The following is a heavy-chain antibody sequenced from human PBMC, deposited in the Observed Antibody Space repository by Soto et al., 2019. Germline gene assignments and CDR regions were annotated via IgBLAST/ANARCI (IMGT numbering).Heavy chain of an antibody. J-gene: IGHJ6*02. V-gene: IGHV1-18*01. Sequence: QVQLVQSGAEVKKPGASVKVSCKASGYSFTSYGISWVRQAPGQGLEWMGWISAYNGNTNYAQKLQGRVTMTTDTCTSTAHMDRRRLRSDDTAVYDCARDSGLGESHVWGQGTAGTVS. CDR3: ARDSGLGESHV. D-gene: IGHD3-10*01. CDR1: GYSFTSYG. CDR2: ISAYNGNT.